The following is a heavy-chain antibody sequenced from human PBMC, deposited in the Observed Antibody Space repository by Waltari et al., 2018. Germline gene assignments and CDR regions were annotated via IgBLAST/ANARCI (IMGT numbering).Heavy chain of an antibody. V-gene: IGHV1-18*01. CDR2: ISAYNGNT. J-gene: IGHJ3*02. CDR3: ARASPQAYGGYVGNAFDI. CDR1: GYTFTSYG. D-gene: IGHD5-12*01. Sequence: VQLVQSGAEVKKPGASVKVSCKASGYTFTSYGISWVRQAPGQGLEWMGWISAYNGNTKYAQKLQGRVTISRDNAKNSLYLQMNSLRAEDTAVYYCARASPQAYGGYVGNAFDIWGQGTMVTVSS.